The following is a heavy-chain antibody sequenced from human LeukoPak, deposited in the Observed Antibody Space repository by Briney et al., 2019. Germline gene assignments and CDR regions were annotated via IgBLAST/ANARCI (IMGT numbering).Heavy chain of an antibody. J-gene: IGHJ4*02. CDR2: LGISGDYT. CDR1: GFTLSSYA. V-gene: IGHV3-23*01. D-gene: IGHD3-22*01. Sequence: GGSLRLSCVASGFTLSSYAVSWVRQAPGKGLQWVSSLGISGDYTWYAGSVKGRFTISRDSSKNTLYLQMNSLRAEDTAVYYCASNTMIVVVISYYFDYWGQGTLVTVSS. CDR3: ASNTMIVVVISYYFDY.